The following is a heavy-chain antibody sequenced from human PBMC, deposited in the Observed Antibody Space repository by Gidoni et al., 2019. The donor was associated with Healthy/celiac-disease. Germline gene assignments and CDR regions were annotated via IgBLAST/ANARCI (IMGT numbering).Heavy chain of an antibody. V-gene: IGHV3-21*01. D-gene: IGHD3-16*02. CDR3: ASFMITFGGVIVPLDY. Sequence: EVQLVESGGGLVTPGGSLRLSCAAPGFTFSSYSMNWVRQAPGKGREWVSSMSSSSSYIYYADSVKGRFTISRDNAKNSLYLQMNSLRAEDTAVYYCASFMITFGGVIVPLDYWGQGTLVTVSS. J-gene: IGHJ4*02. CDR2: MSSSSSYI. CDR1: GFTFSSYS.